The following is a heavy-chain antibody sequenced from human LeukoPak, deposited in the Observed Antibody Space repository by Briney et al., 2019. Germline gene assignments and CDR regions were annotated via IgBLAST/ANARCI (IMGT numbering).Heavy chain of an antibody. CDR3: ARDLHPRPMTDPAYYYYYMDV. V-gene: IGHV1-8*01. J-gene: IGHJ6*03. CDR1: GYTFTSYD. Sequence: ASVKVSCKASGYTFTSYDINWVRQATGQGLEWMGWMNPNSGNTGYAQKFQGRVTMTRNTSISTAYMELSSLRSEDTAVYYCARDLHPRPMTDPAYYYYYMDVWGKGTTVTVSS. CDR2: MNPNSGNT.